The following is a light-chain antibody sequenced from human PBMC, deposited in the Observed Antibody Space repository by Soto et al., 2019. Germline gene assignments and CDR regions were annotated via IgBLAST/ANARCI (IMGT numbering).Light chain of an antibody. Sequence: PGARATLSCRASQRVRSSYLAWYQQKPGQAPRLLIYGASSRATGIPDRFSGSGSGTDFTLTISRLEPEDFAVYYCQQYGSSPQTFGQGTKVEIK. CDR1: QRVRSSY. J-gene: IGKJ1*01. V-gene: IGKV3-20*01. CDR3: QQYGSSPQT. CDR2: GAS.